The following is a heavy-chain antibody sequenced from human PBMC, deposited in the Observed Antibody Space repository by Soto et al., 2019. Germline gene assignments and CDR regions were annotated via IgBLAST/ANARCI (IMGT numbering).Heavy chain of an antibody. D-gene: IGHD3-22*01. CDR2: IWYDGSNK. J-gene: IGHJ6*02. CDR3: ARDPVTMIVVEDYYGMDV. Sequence: PGRSLRLSCAASGFTFSSYGMHWVRQAPGKGLEWVAVIWYDGSNKYYADSVKGRFTISRDNSKNTLYLQMNSLRAEDTAVYYCARDPVTMIVVEDYYGMDVWGQGTTVTVSS. CDR1: GFTFSSYG. V-gene: IGHV3-33*01.